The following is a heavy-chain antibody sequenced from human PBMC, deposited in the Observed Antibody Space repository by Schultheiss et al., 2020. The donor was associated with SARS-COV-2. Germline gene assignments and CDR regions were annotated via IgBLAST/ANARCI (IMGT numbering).Heavy chain of an antibody. D-gene: IGHD3-22*01. V-gene: IGHV3-48*03. CDR3: ARCYDSSGYYDY. Sequence: GGSLRLSCAASGFTFSSYEMNWVRQAPGKGLEWVSYISSSGSTIYYADSVKGRFTISRDNAKNSLYLQMNSLRAEDTAVYYCARCYDSSGYYDYWGQGTLVTVSS. CDR1: GFTFSSYE. J-gene: IGHJ4*02. CDR2: ISSSGSTI.